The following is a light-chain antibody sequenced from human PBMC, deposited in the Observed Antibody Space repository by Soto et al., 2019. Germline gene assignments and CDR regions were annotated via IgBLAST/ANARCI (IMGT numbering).Light chain of an antibody. CDR1: SSDVGSYNR. CDR2: EVS. CDR3: SSFTSSSTYA. J-gene: IGLJ1*01. Sequence: QSALTQPPSVSGSPGQSVAISCTGTSSDVGSYNRVAWYQQSPGTAPKLMIYEVSNRPSGVPDRFSGSKSGNTASLTISGLQADDEADYYCSSFTSSSTYACGTWSKVTVL. V-gene: IGLV2-18*02.